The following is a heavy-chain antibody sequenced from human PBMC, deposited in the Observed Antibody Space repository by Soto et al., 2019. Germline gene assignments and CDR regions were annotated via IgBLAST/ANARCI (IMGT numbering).Heavy chain of an antibody. CDR3: ARDQSPSSGWPGMDV. CDR2: INPNSGGT. D-gene: IGHD6-19*01. CDR1: GYTFTDYY. Sequence: ASVKVSCKASGYTFTDYYMHWVRQAPGQGLEWMGWINPNSGGTNYAQKFQGRVAMTRDTSISTAYMELNRLRSDDTAVYYCARDQSPSSGWPGMDVWGQGTTVTVSS. J-gene: IGHJ6*02. V-gene: IGHV1-2*02.